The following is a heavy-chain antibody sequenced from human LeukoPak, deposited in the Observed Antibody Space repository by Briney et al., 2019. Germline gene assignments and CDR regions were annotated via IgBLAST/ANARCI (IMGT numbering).Heavy chain of an antibody. CDR1: GGSISSGSYY. Sequence: SQTLSLTCTVSGGSISSGSYYWSWIRQPAGKGLEWIGCIYTSGSTNYNPSLKSRVTISVDTSKNQFSLKLSSVTAADTAVYYCAGAYCGGDCFDYWYFDLWGRGTLVTVSS. CDR2: IYTSGST. D-gene: IGHD2-21*02. J-gene: IGHJ2*01. CDR3: AGAYCGGDCFDYWYFDL. V-gene: IGHV4-61*02.